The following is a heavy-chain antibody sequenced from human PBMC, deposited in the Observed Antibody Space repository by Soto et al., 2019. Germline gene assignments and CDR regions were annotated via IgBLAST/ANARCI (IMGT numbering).Heavy chain of an antibody. CDR2: IYYSGST. J-gene: IGHJ4*02. CDR3: ARGPSYSDSYFDY. D-gene: IGHD4-17*01. CDR1: GGSISSGGYY. V-gene: IGHV4-31*03. Sequence: PSETLSLTCTVSGGSISSGGYYWSWIRQHPGKGLEWIGYIYYSGSTYYNPSLKSRVTISVDTSKNQFSLKLSSVTAADTAVYYCARGPSYSDSYFDYWGQGTLVTVSS.